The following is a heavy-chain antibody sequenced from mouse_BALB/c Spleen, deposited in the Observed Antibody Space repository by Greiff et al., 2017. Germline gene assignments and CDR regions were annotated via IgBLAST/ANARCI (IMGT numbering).Heavy chain of an antibody. Sequence: QVQLQQSGPELVKPGASVKISCKATGYTFSSYWIEWVKQRPGHGLEWIGEILPGSGSTNYNEKFKGKATFTADTSSNTAYMQLSSLTSEDSAVYYCARPYYRHVDYFDYWGQGTTLTVSS. CDR3: ARPYYRHVDYFDY. D-gene: IGHD2-14*01. V-gene: IGHV1-9*01. J-gene: IGHJ2*01. CDR2: ILPGSGST. CDR1: GYTFSSYW.